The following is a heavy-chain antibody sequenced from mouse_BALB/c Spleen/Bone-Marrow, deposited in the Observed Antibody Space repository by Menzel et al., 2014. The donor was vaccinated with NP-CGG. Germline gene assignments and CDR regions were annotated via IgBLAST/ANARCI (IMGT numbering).Heavy chain of an antibody. Sequence: VQLQEPGAELVRPGASVKLSCKALGYTFNDYEMHWVKQTPVNGLEWIGAIHPGSGNTAYNQKFKGKATLTADKSSSTAYMELSSLTSEDSAVYYCIRGNYRYSWFAYWAQATLFPVSA. CDR1: GYTFNDYE. V-gene: IGHV1-15*01. D-gene: IGHD2-14*01. CDR3: IRGNYRYSWFAY. J-gene: IGHJ3*01. CDR2: IHPGSGNT.